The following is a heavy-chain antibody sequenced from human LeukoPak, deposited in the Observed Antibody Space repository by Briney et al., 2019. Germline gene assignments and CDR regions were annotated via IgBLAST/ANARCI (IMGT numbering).Heavy chain of an antibody. V-gene: IGHV3-74*01. Sequence: GGSLRLSCATSGFTFSASWMHWVRQAPGKGLVWVSRINTDGNTRDYADSVKGRFTISRDNAKNTLYLQMNSLRAEDTAVYYCVRDMGYYDKVWGQGTLVTVSS. CDR1: GFTFSASW. CDR3: VRDMGYYDKV. D-gene: IGHD3-22*01. CDR2: INTDGNTR. J-gene: IGHJ4*02.